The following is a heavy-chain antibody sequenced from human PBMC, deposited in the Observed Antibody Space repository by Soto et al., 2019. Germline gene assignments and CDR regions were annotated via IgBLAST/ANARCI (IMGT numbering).Heavy chain of an antibody. CDR1: GYSIINNYH. J-gene: IGHJ4*02. CDR3: ARAPRPLSESNFEGFFDY. Sequence: KTSETLSLTCAVSGYSIINNYHWGWIRQPPGKGLEWIGSIYVSGNTYENPSLRSRVTMSVDTSKNHFSLKLNSMTAADTAVYYCARAPRPLSESNFEGFFDYWGQGTPVTVSS. CDR2: IYVSGNT. D-gene: IGHD1-1*01. V-gene: IGHV4-38-2*01.